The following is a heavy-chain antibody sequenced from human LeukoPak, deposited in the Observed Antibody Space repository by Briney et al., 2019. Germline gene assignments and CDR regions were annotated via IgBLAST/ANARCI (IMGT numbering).Heavy chain of an antibody. CDR1: GGSISSYY. CDR3: ARLPDYYDNSDYYPF. J-gene: IGHJ4*02. CDR2: IYYSGGT. D-gene: IGHD3-22*01. V-gene: IGHV4-59*08. Sequence: PETLSLTCTVSGGSISSYYCNWIRQPPGKGLEWIGYIYYSGGTYYNPSLKSRVTMSLDTSKNQFSLKLSSVTAADTAVYYCARLPDYYDNSDYYPFWGQGTLVTVSS.